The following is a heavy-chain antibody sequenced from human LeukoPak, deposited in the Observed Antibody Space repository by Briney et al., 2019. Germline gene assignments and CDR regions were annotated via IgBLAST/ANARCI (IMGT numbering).Heavy chain of an antibody. D-gene: IGHD3-3*01. CDR3: ARGGFDFWSGYSKFASSGFDY. CDR2: IYYSGST. V-gene: IGHV4-59*12. J-gene: IGHJ4*02. Sequence: RSSETLSLTCTVSGGSISSYYWSWIRQPPGKGLEWIGYIYYSGSTNYNPSLKSRVTISVDTSKNQFSLKLSSVTAADTAVYYCARGGFDFWSGYSKFASSGFDYWGQGTLVTVSS. CDR1: GGSISSYY.